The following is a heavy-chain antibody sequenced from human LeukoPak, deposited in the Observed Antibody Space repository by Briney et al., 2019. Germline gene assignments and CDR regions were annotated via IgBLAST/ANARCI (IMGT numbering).Heavy chain of an antibody. J-gene: IGHJ1*01. CDR3: ARWGPGIAAAGTVDFQH. D-gene: IGHD6-13*01. CDR2: IYSGGST. V-gene: IGHV3-53*01. Sequence: PGGSLRLSCAASGFTVSSNYMSWVRQAPGKGLEWVSVIYSGGSTYYADSVKGRFTISRDNSKNTLYLRMNSLRAEDTAVYYCARWGPGIAAAGTVDFQHWGQGTLVTVSS. CDR1: GFTVSSNY.